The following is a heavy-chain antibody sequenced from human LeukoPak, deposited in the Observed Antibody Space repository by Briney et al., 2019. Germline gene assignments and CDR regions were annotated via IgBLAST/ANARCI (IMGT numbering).Heavy chain of an antibody. D-gene: IGHD5-12*01. CDR3: ARLKGATIYYYYYMDV. CDR2: IKQDGSEK. V-gene: IGHV3-7*01. Sequence: ETLSLTCAVYGGSLSGYYWSWIRQAPGKGLEWVANIKQDGSEKYYVDSVKGRFTISRDNAKNSLYLQMNSLRAEDTAVYYCARLKGATIYYYYYMDVWGKGTTVTVSS. J-gene: IGHJ6*03. CDR1: GGSLSGYY.